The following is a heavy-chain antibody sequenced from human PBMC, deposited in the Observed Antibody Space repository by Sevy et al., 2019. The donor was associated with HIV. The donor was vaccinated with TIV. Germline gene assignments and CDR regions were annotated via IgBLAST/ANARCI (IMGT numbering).Heavy chain of an antibody. Sequence: SETLSLTCTVSGGSVSSGSYYWSWIRQPPGKGLEWIGYIYYSRSTNYNPSLQSRVTISVDTSKNQFSLKLSSVTAADTAVYYCARDRNSRGDAFDIWGQGTIVTVSS. CDR2: IYYSRST. J-gene: IGHJ3*02. CDR3: ARDRNSRGDAFDI. V-gene: IGHV4-61*01. D-gene: IGHD1-7*01. CDR1: GGSVSSGSYY.